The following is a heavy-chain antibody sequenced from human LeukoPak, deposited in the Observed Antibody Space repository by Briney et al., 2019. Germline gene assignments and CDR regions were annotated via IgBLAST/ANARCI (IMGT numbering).Heavy chain of an antibody. Sequence: GESLKISCKTSGYTFTSYWIAWVRQMPGKGLEWMGIFYPGDSDTRYSPSFQGQVTISADKSISTAYLQWSSLKASDTAMYYCARRYCSAGSCYSGGWFDPWGQGTLVTVSS. CDR2: FYPGDSDT. D-gene: IGHD2-15*01. CDR1: GYTFTSYW. V-gene: IGHV5-51*01. J-gene: IGHJ5*02. CDR3: ARRYCSAGSCYSGGWFDP.